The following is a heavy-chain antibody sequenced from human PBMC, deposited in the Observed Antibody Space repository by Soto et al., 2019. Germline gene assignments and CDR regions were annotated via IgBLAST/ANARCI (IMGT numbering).Heavy chain of an antibody. Sequence: QVQLVQSGAVVKKPGSSVEVSCKASGGTFNGYGISWVRQAPGQGREWMGGTVPVFDTSKYVPRFQGRVTITADKSTSTAYMELSSVRSEDTAIYFCARGVSNSGAYYTGPSAYDLWGQGTLVIVSS. J-gene: IGHJ3*01. CDR3: ARGVSNSGAYYTGPSAYDL. CDR2: TVPVFDTS. V-gene: IGHV1-69*06. D-gene: IGHD3-10*01. CDR1: GGTFNGYG.